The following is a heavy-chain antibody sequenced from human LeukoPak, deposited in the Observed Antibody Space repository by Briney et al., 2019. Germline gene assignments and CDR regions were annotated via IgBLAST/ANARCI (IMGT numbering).Heavy chain of an antibody. CDR2: INSDATRP. V-gene: IGHV3-74*01. CDR1: GFTFSDYW. J-gene: IGHJ3*02. CDR3: ARETRETGRGYHQTDAFYT. Sequence: PGGSLRLSCAASGFTFSDYWMHWVRQAPGEGLVWVSRINSDATRPSYADSVKGRFAISRDNAKNTLYLQMNSLRADDTALYYCARETRETGRGYHQTDAFYTGGQGTMVSVSS. D-gene: IGHD3-22*01.